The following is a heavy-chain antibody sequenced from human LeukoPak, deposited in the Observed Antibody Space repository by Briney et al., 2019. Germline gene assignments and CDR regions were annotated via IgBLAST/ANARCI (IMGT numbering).Heavy chain of an antibody. CDR2: IYYSGSA. J-gene: IGHJ4*02. Sequence: SETLSLTCTVSGGSVNSGTYYWSWIRQPPGKGLEWIGNIYYSGSAYYNPSLKSRVTMPVDTSKNQFSLKLSSVTAADTAVYYCARKPIVNSAWYYFDYWGQGTLVTVSS. CDR3: ARKPIVNSAWYYFDY. V-gene: IGHV4-39*07. D-gene: IGHD3-22*01. CDR1: GGSVNSGTYY.